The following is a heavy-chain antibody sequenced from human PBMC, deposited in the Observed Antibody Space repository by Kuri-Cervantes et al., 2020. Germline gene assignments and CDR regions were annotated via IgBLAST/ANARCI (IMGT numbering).Heavy chain of an antibody. J-gene: IGHJ5*02. V-gene: IGHV1-69*05. D-gene: IGHD3-16*01. Sequence: SVKVSCKASGGTFSSYAISWVRLAPGQGLEWMGVIIPIFGTANYAQKSQGRVTMTRDTSTSTVYMELSSLRSEDTAVYYCARDLGGSFGWFDPWGQGTLVTVSS. CDR1: GGTFSSYA. CDR2: IIPIFGTA. CDR3: ARDLGGSFGWFDP.